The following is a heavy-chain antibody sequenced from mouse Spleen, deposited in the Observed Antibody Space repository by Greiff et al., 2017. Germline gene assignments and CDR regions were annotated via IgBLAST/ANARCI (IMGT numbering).Heavy chain of an antibody. Sequence: EVHLVESGGGLVQPGGSRKLSCAASGFTFSSFGMHWVRQAPEKGLEWVAYISSGSSTTYYADTVKGRSTISRDNPKNTLFLQLTSLMSEDAGMYYCARRDYDCRWFAYWGQGTLVTVSA. J-gene: IGHJ3*01. CDR1: GFTFSSFG. V-gene: IGHV5-17*02. CDR2: ISSGSSTT. D-gene: IGHD2-4*01. CDR3: ARRDYDCRWFAY.